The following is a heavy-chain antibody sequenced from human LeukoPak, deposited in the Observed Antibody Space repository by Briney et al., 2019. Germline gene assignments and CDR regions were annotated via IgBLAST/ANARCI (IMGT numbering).Heavy chain of an antibody. D-gene: IGHD2-2*01. V-gene: IGHV1-8*02. CDR1: GYTFTSYD. Sequence: GASVKVSCKASGYTFTSYDINWVRQAAGQGLEWMGWMNPHSANAGYAQKFRGRVTMTRDTSISTAYMELSSLRSDDTAVYYCARIPHRVPHNWFDPWGQGTLVTVSS. J-gene: IGHJ5*02. CDR3: ARIPHRVPHNWFDP. CDR2: MNPHSANA.